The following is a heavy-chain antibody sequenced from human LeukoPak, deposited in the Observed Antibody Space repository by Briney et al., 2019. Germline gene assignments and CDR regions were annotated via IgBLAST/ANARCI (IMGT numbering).Heavy chain of an antibody. D-gene: IGHD1-1*01. V-gene: IGHV1-2*02. J-gene: IGHJ4*02. CDR2: INPNSGGT. Sequence: GASVKVSCKASGYTFTGYYMHWVRQGPGQGLERMGWINPNSGGTNYAKKFQGRVTMTRDTSISTAYMELSRLRSDDTAVYYCARVGATETTSAFDYWGQGTLVTVSS. CDR1: GYTFTGYY. CDR3: ARVGATETTSAFDY.